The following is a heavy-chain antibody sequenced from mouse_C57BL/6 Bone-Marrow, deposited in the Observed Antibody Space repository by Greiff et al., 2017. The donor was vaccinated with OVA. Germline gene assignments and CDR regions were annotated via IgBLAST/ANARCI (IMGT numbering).Heavy chain of an antibody. J-gene: IGHJ2*01. CDR1: GYTFTSYG. CDR2: SYPRSGNT. Sequence: QVQLQQSGAELARPGASVKLSCKASGYTFTSYGISWVKQRTGQGLEWIGESYPRSGNTYYNEKFKGKATLTADKSSSTAYMELRSLTYEDSAVYVCARAGWLLRFDYWGQGTTLTVSS. D-gene: IGHD2-3*01. V-gene: IGHV1-81*01. CDR3: ARAGWLLRFDY.